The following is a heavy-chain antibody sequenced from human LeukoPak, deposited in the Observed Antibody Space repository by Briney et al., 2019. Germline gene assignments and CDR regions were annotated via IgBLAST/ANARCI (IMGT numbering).Heavy chain of an antibody. Sequence: GGSLRPSCAASGFTFSSYGMHWVRQAPGKGLEWVAVISYDGSNKYYADSVKGRFTISRDNSKNTLYLQMNSLRAEDTAVYYCAKDKDCGGDCYPLDYWGQGTLVTVSS. V-gene: IGHV3-30*18. CDR2: ISYDGSNK. D-gene: IGHD2-21*02. CDR1: GFTFSSYG. CDR3: AKDKDCGGDCYPLDY. J-gene: IGHJ4*02.